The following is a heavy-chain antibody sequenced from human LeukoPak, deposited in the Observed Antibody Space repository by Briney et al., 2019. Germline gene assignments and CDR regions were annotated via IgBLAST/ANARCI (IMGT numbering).Heavy chain of an antibody. Sequence: GASVKVSCKASGGTFSGYAISWVRQAPGQGLEWMGGIIPVFGTSNYAQKFQGRVTITADESTRTAYMELSSLRSEDTAVYYCARVTGGRYCSTTSCYMRGWFDPWGQGTLVTVSS. CDR2: IIPVFGTS. J-gene: IGHJ5*02. D-gene: IGHD2-2*02. V-gene: IGHV1-69*13. CDR1: GGTFSGYA. CDR3: ARVTGGRYCSTTSCYMRGWFDP.